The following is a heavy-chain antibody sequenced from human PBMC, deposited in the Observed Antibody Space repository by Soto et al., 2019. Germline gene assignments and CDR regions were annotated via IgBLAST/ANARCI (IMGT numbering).Heavy chain of an antibody. CDR3: ARHDYYHRTFDI. Sequence: PSETLSLTCRVSGGSVGTGTYYGSWIRQPPGKGLEWIGYTLYSGSPNYNPSLQSLQSRVTISVDTSRNQFSLRLTSVTAADTALYYCARHDYYHRTFDIWGEGTLVIVSS. CDR1: GGSVGTGTYY. V-gene: IGHV4-61*01. CDR2: TLYSGSP. D-gene: IGHD3-9*01. J-gene: IGHJ3*02.